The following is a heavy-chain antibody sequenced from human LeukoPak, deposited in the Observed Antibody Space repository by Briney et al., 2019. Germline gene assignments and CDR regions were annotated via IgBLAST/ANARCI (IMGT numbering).Heavy chain of an antibody. CDR1: GGSISSSNW. J-gene: IGHJ4*02. V-gene: IGHV4-4*02. D-gene: IGHD1-26*01. Sequence: SETLSLTCAVSGGSISSSNWWSWVRQPPGKGLEWIGEIYHSGSTNYNPSLKSRVTISVDKSKNQFSLKLSSATAADTAVYYCARDQQLFGSYAFDYWGQGTLVTVSS. CDR2: IYHSGST. CDR3: ARDQQLFGSYAFDY.